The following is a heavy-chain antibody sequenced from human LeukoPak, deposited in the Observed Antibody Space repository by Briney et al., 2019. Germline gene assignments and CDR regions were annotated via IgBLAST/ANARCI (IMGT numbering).Heavy chain of an antibody. V-gene: IGHV3-30*02. CDR2: IRYDGSNK. Sequence: PGGSLRLSCAASGFTFSSYGMHWVRQAPGKGLEWVAFIRYDGSNKYYADSVKGRFTISRDNSKNTLYLQMNSLRTEDTALYYCAKARFRGVVRGVTSIPFDYWGQGTLVTVSS. J-gene: IGHJ4*02. CDR1: GFTFSSYG. CDR3: AKARFRGVVRGVTSIPFDY. D-gene: IGHD3-10*01.